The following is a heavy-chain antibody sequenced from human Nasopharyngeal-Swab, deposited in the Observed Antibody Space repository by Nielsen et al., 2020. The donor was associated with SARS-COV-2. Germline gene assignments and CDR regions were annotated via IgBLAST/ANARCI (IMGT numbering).Heavy chain of an antibody. D-gene: IGHD3-16*01. CDR2: SSVQNGYT. CDR1: GYIFTSYD. CDR3: ARDSIAFGGPEGDY. V-gene: IGHV1-18*01. J-gene: IGHJ4*02. Sequence: ASVKVSCQASGYIFTSYDISWVRQAPGQGLEWLGSSSVQNGYTNYPQKLQGRVTMTTDTPTTTASMELRSLRSADTAVYYCARDSIAFGGPEGDYWGQGTLVTVSS.